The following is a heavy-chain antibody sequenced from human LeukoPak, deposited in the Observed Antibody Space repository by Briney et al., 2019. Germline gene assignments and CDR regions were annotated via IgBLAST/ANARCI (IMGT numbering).Heavy chain of an antibody. J-gene: IGHJ5*02. CDR3: ARGDVGYCSGGSCPAWFDP. D-gene: IGHD2-15*01. CDR1: GYTFTSYG. CDR2: ISAYNGNT. Sequence: ASVKVSCKASGYTFTSYGISWVRQAPGQGLEWMGWISAYNGNTNYAQKLQGRVTMTTDTSTSTAYMELRSLRSDDTAVYYCARGDVGYCSGGSCPAWFDPWGQGTLVTVSS. V-gene: IGHV1-18*01.